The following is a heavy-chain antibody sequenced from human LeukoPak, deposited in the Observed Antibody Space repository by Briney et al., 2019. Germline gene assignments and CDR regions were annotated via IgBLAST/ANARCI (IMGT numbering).Heavy chain of an antibody. J-gene: IGHJ5*02. D-gene: IGHD3-22*01. CDR2: INPSGGGT. Sequence: ASVKVSCKASGYTFTSYYMHWVRQAPGQGLEWMGIINPSGGGTSYAQKFQGRVTMTRDTSTSTVYMELSSLRSEDTAVYYCARTYYYDSSGYLRGWFDPWGQGTLVTVSS. V-gene: IGHV1-46*01. CDR1: GYTFTSYY. CDR3: ARTYYYDSSGYLRGWFDP.